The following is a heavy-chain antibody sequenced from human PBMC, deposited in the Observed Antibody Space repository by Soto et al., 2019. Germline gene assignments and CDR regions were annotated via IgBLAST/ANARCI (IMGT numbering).Heavy chain of an antibody. Sequence: QVQLVESGGGVVQPGRSLRLSCAASGFTFSSYGMHWVRQAPGKGLEWVAVIWYDGTNKYYADSVKGRFTISRDNSKNTLHLQLNSLRAEDTAVYCCARDRDSTSSEGMDVWGQGTTVTVSS. D-gene: IGHD2-2*01. CDR1: GFTFSSYG. V-gene: IGHV3-33*01. CDR2: IWYDGTNK. J-gene: IGHJ6*02. CDR3: ARDRDSTSSEGMDV.